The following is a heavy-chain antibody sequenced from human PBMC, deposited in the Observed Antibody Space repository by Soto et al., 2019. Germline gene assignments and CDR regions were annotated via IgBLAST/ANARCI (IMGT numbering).Heavy chain of an antibody. Sequence: VASVKVSCKASGGTFSSYGISWVRQAPGQGLQWMGWISAYNGNTKYAQKVQGRVTMTTDTSTSTAYMELRSLRSDDTAVYYCAKMQQAAAHYYYYYGMDVWGQGTTVTVSS. CDR3: AKMQQAAAHYYYYYGMDV. CDR2: ISAYNGNT. D-gene: IGHD6-25*01. CDR1: GGTFSSYG. V-gene: IGHV1-18*01. J-gene: IGHJ6*02.